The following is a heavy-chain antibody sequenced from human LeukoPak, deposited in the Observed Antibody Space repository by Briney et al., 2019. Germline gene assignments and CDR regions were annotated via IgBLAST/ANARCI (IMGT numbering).Heavy chain of an antibody. V-gene: IGHV3-11*06. CDR1: GFTLSDYY. CDR2: ISGSSSDT. CDR3: ARVNPISSGFYAY. J-gene: IGHJ4*02. Sequence: PGGSLRLSCAASGFTLSDYYMTWIRQAPGKGLEWVSYISGSSSDTNYADFVKGRFTISRDNAKNSLYLQMNSLRAEDTAVYYCARVNPISSGFYAYWGQGTPVTVSS. D-gene: IGHD3-22*01.